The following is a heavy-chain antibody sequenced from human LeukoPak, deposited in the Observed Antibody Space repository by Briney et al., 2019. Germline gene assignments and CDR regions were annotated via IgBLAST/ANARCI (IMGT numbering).Heavy chain of an antibody. CDR1: GFTFSTFS. D-gene: IGHD3-16*02. J-gene: IGHJ4*02. CDR2: INTRSSTS. V-gene: IGHV3-48*01. CDR3: ATFTERENYHYTANL. Sequence: GGSLRLSCAASGFTFSTFSMNWVRQAPGKGLEWVSYINTRSSTSYYADSVKGRFTISRDNSKNTLYLQMNSLRAEDTAVYYCATFTERENYHYTANLWGQGTLVIVS.